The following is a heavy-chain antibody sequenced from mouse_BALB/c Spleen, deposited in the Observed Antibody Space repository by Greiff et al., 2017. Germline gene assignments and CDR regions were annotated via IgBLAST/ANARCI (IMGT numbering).Heavy chain of an antibody. CDR2: INPSNGRT. D-gene: IGHD2-4*01. V-gene: IGHV1S81*02. CDR3: TRGDYVYSHAMDY. Sequence: VQLQQPGADLVKPGPSVKLSCKASGYTFTSYWMHWVKQRPGQGLEWIGEINPSNGRTNYNEKFKSKATLTVDKSSSTAYMQLSILTSADSAVYYCTRGDYVYSHAMDYWGQGTTVTVSS. CDR1: GYTFTSYW. J-gene: IGHJ4*01.